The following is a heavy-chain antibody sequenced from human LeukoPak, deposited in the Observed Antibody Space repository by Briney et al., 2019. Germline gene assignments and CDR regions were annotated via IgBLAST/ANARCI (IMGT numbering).Heavy chain of an antibody. V-gene: IGHV1-18*01. CDR1: GYTFTSYG. D-gene: IGHD3-3*01. CDR2: ISAYNGNT. J-gene: IGHJ3*02. CDR3: ARDLVVYDFWSGYGTIDAFDI. Sequence: ASVKVSCKASGYTFTSYGISWVRQAPGQGLEWMGWISAYNGNTNYAQKLQGRVTMTTDTSTSTAYMELRSLRSDDTAVYYCARDLVVYDFWSGYGTIDAFDIWGQGTMVTVSS.